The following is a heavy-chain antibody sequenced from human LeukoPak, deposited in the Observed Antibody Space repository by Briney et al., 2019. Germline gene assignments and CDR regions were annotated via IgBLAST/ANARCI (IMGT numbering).Heavy chain of an antibody. CDR3: ARAPYSSSSPGVGY. J-gene: IGHJ4*02. Sequence: PGGSLRLSRAASGFTYSRYSMNGVRQAAARGREGVSDMSRSSSTIYYADSVKGRLTISRDNAKNSLYLQMNGLRAEDTAVYYCARAPYSSSSPGVGYWGQGTLVTVSS. D-gene: IGHD6-6*01. V-gene: IGHV3-48*04. CDR2: MSRSSSTI. CDR1: GFTYSRYS.